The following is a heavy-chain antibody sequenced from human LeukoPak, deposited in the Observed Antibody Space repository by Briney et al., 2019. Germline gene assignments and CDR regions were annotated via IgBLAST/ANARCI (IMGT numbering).Heavy chain of an antibody. CDR2: IYHSGST. D-gene: IGHD3-9*01. Sequence: SETLSLTCAVSGGSISSGGYSWSWIRQPPGTGLEWIGYIYHSGSTYYNPSLKSRVTISVDRSKNQFSLKLSSVTAADTAVYYCARGRNYDILTGYYDFDYWGQGTLVTVSS. V-gene: IGHV4-30-2*01. CDR1: GGSISSGGYS. J-gene: IGHJ4*02. CDR3: ARGRNYDILTGYYDFDY.